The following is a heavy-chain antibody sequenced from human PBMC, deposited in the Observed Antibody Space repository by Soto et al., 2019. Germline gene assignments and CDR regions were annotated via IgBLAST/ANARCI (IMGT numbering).Heavy chain of an antibody. CDR2: IIPIFGTA. Sequence: QVQLVQSGAEVKKPGSSVKVSCKASGGTFSSYAISWVRQAPGQGLEWMGGIIPIFGTANYAQKFQGRVKSTADESTSRACMELSSLRSEDTAVYYCARGRSSGGPFDYWGQGTLVTVSS. CDR1: GGTFSSYA. D-gene: IGHD3-22*01. J-gene: IGHJ4*02. V-gene: IGHV1-69*01. CDR3: ARGRSSGGPFDY.